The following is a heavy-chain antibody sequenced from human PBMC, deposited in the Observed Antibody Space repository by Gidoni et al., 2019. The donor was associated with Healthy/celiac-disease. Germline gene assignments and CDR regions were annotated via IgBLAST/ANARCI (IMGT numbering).Heavy chain of an antibody. Sequence: EVQLVESGGGLVQPGGSLRLSCAASGFTVSSNYMSWVRQAPGKGLEWVSVIYSGGSTYYADSVKGRFTISRDNSKNTLYLQMNSLRAEDTAVYYCARLLDRLTHAFDIWGQGTMVTVSS. CDR3: ARLLDRLTHAFDI. V-gene: IGHV3-66*02. CDR2: IYSGGST. CDR1: GFTVSSNY. J-gene: IGHJ3*02. D-gene: IGHD2-15*01.